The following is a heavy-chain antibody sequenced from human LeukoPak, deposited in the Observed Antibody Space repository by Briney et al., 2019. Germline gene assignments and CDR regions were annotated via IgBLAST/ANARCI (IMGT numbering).Heavy chain of an antibody. J-gene: IGHJ4*02. CDR2: IGYVGGEK. Sequence: PGGSLRLSCAASGFTFSNAWMSWVRQAPGKGLEWVANIGYVGGEKYYVDSVKGRFTISRDNTKNSLFLQMNSLRVDDMAVYYCARGRGWVDYWGQGTLVTVSS. CDR1: GFTFSNAW. V-gene: IGHV3-7*01. D-gene: IGHD3-16*01. CDR3: ARGRGWVDY.